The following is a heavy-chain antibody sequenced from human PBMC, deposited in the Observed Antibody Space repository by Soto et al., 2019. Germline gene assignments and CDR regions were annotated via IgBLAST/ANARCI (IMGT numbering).Heavy chain of an antibody. CDR1: GGSISSYY. J-gene: IGHJ4*02. D-gene: IGHD3-22*01. CDR2: IYYSGST. V-gene: IGHV4-59*01. Sequence: SETLSLTCTVSGGSISSYYWSWIRQPPGKGLEWIGYIYYSGSTNYNPSLKSRVTISVDTSKNQFSLKLSSVTAADTAVYYCARLLGGPGRDYYDSSGYRLPEIDYWGQGTLVTVSS. CDR3: ARLLGGPGRDYYDSSGYRLPEIDY.